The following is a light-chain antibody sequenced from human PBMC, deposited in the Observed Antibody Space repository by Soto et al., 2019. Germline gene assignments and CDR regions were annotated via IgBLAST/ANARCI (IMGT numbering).Light chain of an antibody. Sequence: EIVLTQSPGTLSLSPGERATLSCRASQSVNSGYLAWYQHTPGQAPRLLIYDTSTRATGIPDRFSGSGPGTDFTLTISRLEPEDFAVFYCQQYGSSPRTFGQGTKVEIK. V-gene: IGKV3-20*01. CDR3: QQYGSSPRT. CDR2: DTS. J-gene: IGKJ1*01. CDR1: QSVNSGY.